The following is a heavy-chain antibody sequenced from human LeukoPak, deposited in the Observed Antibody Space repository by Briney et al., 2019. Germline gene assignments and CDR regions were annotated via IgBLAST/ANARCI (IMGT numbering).Heavy chain of an antibody. V-gene: IGHV4-34*01. J-gene: IGHJ5*02. CDR1: GGSFSGYY. D-gene: IGHD3-10*01. Sequence: SAIRCLTWAVYGGSFSGYYWSSIGPPPRKGLDWIGEINHSGSTNHNPSLKSRVTISVDTSKNQFSLKLSSVTAADTAVYYCARGGRTYYYGSGRFDPWGQGTLVTVSS. CDR2: INHSGST. CDR3: ARGGRTYYYGSGRFDP.